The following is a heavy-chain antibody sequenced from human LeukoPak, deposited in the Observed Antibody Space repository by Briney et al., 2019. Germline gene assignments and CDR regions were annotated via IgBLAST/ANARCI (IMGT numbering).Heavy chain of an antibody. CDR1: GGTFSSYA. D-gene: IGHD6-19*01. Sequence: ASVKVSCTASGGTFSSYAISWVRQAPGQGLEWMGGIIPIFGTANYAQKFQGRVTITADESTSTAYMELSSLRSEDTAVYYCARVGVAVAGRGPRFDYWGQGTLVTVSS. CDR3: ARVGVAVAGRGPRFDY. CDR2: IIPIFGTA. J-gene: IGHJ4*02. V-gene: IGHV1-69*13.